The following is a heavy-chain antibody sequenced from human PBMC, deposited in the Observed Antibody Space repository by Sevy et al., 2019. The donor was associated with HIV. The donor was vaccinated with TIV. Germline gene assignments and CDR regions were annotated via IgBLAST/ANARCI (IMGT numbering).Heavy chain of an antibody. CDR2: IIPIFGTA. Sequence: ASVKVSCKASGGTFSSYAISWERQAPGQGLEWMGGIIPIFGTANYAQKFQGRVTITADKSTSTAYMELSSLRSEDTAVYYCAVGYCSSTSCLISYYYYYMDVWGKGTTVTVSS. V-gene: IGHV1-69*06. CDR3: AVGYCSSTSCLISYYYYYMDV. J-gene: IGHJ6*03. CDR1: GGTFSSYA. D-gene: IGHD2-2*01.